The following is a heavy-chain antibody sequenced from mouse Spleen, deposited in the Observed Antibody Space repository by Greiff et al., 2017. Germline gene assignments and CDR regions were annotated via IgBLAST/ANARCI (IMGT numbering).Heavy chain of an antibody. CDR2: ISSGGSYT. CDR1: RFTFSSYG. Sequence: EVKVVESGGDLVKPGGSLKLSCAASRFTFSSYGMSWVRQTPDKRLEWVATISSGGSYTYYPDSVKGRFTISRDNAKNTLYLQMSSLKSEDTAMYYCARDYYGYEGAMDYWGQGTSVTVSS. V-gene: IGHV5-6*01. CDR3: ARDYYGYEGAMDY. D-gene: IGHD1-2*01. J-gene: IGHJ4*01.